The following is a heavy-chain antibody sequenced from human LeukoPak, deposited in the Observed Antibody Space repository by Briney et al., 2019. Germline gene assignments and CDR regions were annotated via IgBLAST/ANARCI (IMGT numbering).Heavy chain of an antibody. D-gene: IGHD3-22*01. CDR2: ISSSGSTI. Sequence: PGGSLRLSCAAPGFTFSSYEMNWVRQAPGKGLEWVSYISSSGSTIYYADSVKGRFTISRDNAKNSLYLQMNSLRAEDTAVYYCAREGDYYDSSGYLSYWGQGTLVTVSS. CDR3: AREGDYYDSSGYLSY. J-gene: IGHJ4*02. V-gene: IGHV3-48*03. CDR1: GFTFSSYE.